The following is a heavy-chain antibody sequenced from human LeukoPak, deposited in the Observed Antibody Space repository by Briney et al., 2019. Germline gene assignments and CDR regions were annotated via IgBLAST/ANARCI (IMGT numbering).Heavy chain of an antibody. CDR3: AKRSGDWLLYRYFDY. V-gene: IGHV3-30*02. D-gene: IGHD3-9*01. CDR1: GFTFSSYG. CDR2: IRYDGSNK. J-gene: IGHJ4*02. Sequence: PGGSLRLSCAASGFTFSSYGMHWVRQAPGKGLEWVAFIRYDGSNKYYADSVKGRFTISRDNSKNTLYLQMNSLRAEDTAVYYCAKRSGDWLLYRYFDYWGQGTLVTVSS.